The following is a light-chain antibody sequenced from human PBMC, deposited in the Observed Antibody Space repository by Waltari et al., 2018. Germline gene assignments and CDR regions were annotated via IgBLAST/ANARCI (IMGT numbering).Light chain of an antibody. CDR1: RSVSNTY. J-gene: IGKJ3*01. V-gene: IGKV3D-20*02. Sequence: EIVLTQSPCTLSLSPGERATLSCRASRSVSNTYLAWYQQKPGQAPRLLIYGTSTRATGIPASFSGSGSGTDFTLTISSLEAEDFAVYYCQHRDHWPPDATFGPGTKVDI. CDR2: GTS. CDR3: QHRDHWPPDAT.